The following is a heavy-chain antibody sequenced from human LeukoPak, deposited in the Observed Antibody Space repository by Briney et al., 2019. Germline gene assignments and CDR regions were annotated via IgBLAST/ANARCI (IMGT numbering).Heavy chain of an antibody. V-gene: IGHV2-70*01. CDR1: GFSLTTSGMC. J-gene: IGHJ4*02. CDR2: IDWEDDK. Sequence: SGPALVKPTQTLTLTCTFSGFSLTTSGMCVSWIRQPPGKALEWLALIDWEDDKSYSTSLKTRLTISKDTPKNQVVLTITNMDPVDTATYYCARGSSHGFDYWGQGTLVTVSS. CDR3: ARGSSHGFDY.